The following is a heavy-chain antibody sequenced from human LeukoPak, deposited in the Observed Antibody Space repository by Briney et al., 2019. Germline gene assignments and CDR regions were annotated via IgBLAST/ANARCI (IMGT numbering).Heavy chain of an antibody. D-gene: IGHD2-2*01. CDR2: IGTAGDP. J-gene: IGHJ6*02. CDR1: GFTFRSYD. V-gene: IGHV3-13*05. Sequence: GGSLRLSCAASGFTFRSYDMHWVRQATGKGLEWVSAIGTAGDPYYPGSVKGRFTISRENAKNSLYLQMNSLRAGDTAVYYCARLGGYQLPRQTYKYHPLDVWGQGTTVTVSS. CDR3: ARLGGYQLPRQTYKYHPLDV.